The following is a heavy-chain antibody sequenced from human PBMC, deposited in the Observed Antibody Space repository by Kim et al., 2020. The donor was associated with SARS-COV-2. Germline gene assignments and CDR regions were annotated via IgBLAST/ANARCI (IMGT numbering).Heavy chain of an antibody. CDR1: GGSFSGYY. CDR3: VSMVRGL. J-gene: IGHJ4*02. V-gene: IGHV4-34*01. CDR2: INHSGST. D-gene: IGHD3-10*01. Sequence: SETLSLTCAVYGGSFSGYYWSWIRQPPGKGLEWIGEINHSGSTNYNPSLKSRVTISVDTSKNQFSLKLSSVTAADTAVYYCVSMVRGLWGQGTLVTVSS.